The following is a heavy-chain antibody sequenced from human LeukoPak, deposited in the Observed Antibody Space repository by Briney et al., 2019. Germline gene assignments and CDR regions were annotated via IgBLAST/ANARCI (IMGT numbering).Heavy chain of an antibody. J-gene: IGHJ3*02. CDR2: ISSSSSYT. D-gene: IGHD1-26*01. CDR3: ARPRGGAHAGAFDI. CDR1: GFTFSDYY. Sequence: GGSLRLSCAASGFTFSDYYMSWIRQAPGKGLEWVSYISSSSSYTNYADSVKGRFTISRDNAKNSLYLQMNSLRAEDTAVYYCARPRGGAHAGAFDIWGQGAMVSVSS. V-gene: IGHV3-11*06.